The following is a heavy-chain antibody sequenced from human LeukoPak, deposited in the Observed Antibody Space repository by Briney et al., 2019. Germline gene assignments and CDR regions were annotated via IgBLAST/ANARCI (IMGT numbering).Heavy chain of an antibody. Sequence: GGSLRLSFAASGFTFSSYWMSWVRQAPGKGREWVANIKQDGSEKYYVDSVKGRFTISREKANNSLYLQMNSLRAEDTAVYYCARDGYGDIVVVPAAIYFDYWGQGTLVTVSS. CDR1: GFTFSSYW. CDR3: ARDGYGDIVVVPAAIYFDY. V-gene: IGHV3-7*01. D-gene: IGHD2-2*02. CDR2: IKQDGSEK. J-gene: IGHJ4*02.